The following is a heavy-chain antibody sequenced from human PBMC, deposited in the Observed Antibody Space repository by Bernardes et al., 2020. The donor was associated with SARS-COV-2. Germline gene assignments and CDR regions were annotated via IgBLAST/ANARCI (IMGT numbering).Heavy chain of an antibody. J-gene: IGHJ3*02. CDR1: GGSFSGYY. Sequence: SETLSLTCAVYGGSFSGYYWSWIRQPPGKGLEWIGEINHSGSTNYNPSLKSRVTISVDTSKNQFSLKLSSVTAADTAVYYCASGIRGAFDIWGQGTMVTVS. D-gene: IGHD3-16*01. CDR3: ASGIRGAFDI. V-gene: IGHV4-34*01. CDR2: INHSGST.